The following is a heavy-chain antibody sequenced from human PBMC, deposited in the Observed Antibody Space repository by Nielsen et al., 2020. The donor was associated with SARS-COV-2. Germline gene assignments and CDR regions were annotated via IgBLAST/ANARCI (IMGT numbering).Heavy chain of an antibody. V-gene: IGHV3-33*01. CDR2: IWYDGSNK. CDR3: AREVPAAIASYYYDSSGYLPFGWFDP. Sequence: GESLKISCAASGFTFSSYGMHWVRQAPGKGLEWVAVIWYDGSNKYYADSVKGRFTISRDNSKNTLYLQMNSLRAEDTAVYYCAREVPAAIASYYYDSSGYLPFGWFDPGGQGTLVTVSS. D-gene: IGHD3-22*01. CDR1: GFTFSSYG. J-gene: IGHJ5*02.